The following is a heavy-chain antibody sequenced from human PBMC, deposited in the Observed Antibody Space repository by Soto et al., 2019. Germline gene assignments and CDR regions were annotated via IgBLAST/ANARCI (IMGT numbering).Heavy chain of an antibody. D-gene: IGHD6-25*01. Sequence: EVQLVESGGGLVQPGGSLRLSCAASGFTFSSYDMHWVRQATGKGLEWVSAIGTAGDTYYPGSVKGRFTISRENAKNSLYLQMNSLRAGDTAVYYCARGRGGSGWRYWYFDLWGRGTLVTVSS. CDR1: GFTFSSYD. V-gene: IGHV3-13*04. J-gene: IGHJ2*01. CDR3: ARGRGGSGWRYWYFDL. CDR2: IGTAGDT.